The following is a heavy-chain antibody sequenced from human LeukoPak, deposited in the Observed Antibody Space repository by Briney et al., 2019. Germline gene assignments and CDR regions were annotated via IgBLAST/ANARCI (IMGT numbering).Heavy chain of an antibody. CDR1: GGSISFYY. CDR3: AREVGRGFDY. CDR2: IQNSGST. J-gene: IGHJ4*02. Sequence: SETLSLTCTVSGGSISFYYWSWVRQPPGKGLEWIGYIQNSGSTNYNPSLKSRVIISVDTSKNQLSLKLSSVTAADAAVYYCAREVGRGFDYWGQGTLVTVSS. D-gene: IGHD1-26*01. V-gene: IGHV4-59*01.